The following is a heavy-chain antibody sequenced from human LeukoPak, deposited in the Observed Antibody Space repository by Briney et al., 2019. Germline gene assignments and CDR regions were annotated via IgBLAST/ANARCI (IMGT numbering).Heavy chain of an antibody. V-gene: IGHV3-30*04. CDR1: GYTFSGFA. D-gene: IGHD4-23*01. J-gene: IGHJ4*02. Sequence: PGGSLRLSCAASGYTFSGFAMHWVRQAPGQGLEWVAVISYDGSDKYYADSVRGRFTISRDNSKNVVYLQMNSLRGEDTAVYFCAGNLGNFAGGYWGQGTLVTVSS. CDR2: ISYDGSDK. CDR3: AGNLGNFAGGY.